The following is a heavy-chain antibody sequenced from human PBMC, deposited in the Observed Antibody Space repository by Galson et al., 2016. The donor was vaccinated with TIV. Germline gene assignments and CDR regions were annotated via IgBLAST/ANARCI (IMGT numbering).Heavy chain of an antibody. CDR1: GFKFENFA. D-gene: IGHD2-8*02. Sequence: SLRLSCAASGFKFENFAMDWVRQFPGKGLEWVSGITGSGGSTDYGVAVKGRFIVSRDNSKNTLYLHLNTLRADDTAVYYCVKEPFSTVLYVFDDWGQGTMVTVSS. CDR3: VKEPFSTVLYVFDD. CDR2: ITGSGGST. J-gene: IGHJ3*01. V-gene: IGHV3-23*01.